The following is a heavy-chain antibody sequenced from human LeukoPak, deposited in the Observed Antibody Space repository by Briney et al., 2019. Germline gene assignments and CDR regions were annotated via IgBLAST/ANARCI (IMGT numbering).Heavy chain of an antibody. CDR3: ARARVGYDYVWGSYRNTTYYFDY. CDR2: IYHSGST. CDR1: GGSISSGGYS. J-gene: IGHJ4*02. V-gene: IGHV4-30-2*01. D-gene: IGHD3-16*02. Sequence: SETLSLTCAVSGGSISSGGYSWSWIRQPPGKGLEWIGYIYHSGSTYFNPSLKSRVTISVDRSKDQFSLKLSSVTAADTAVYYCARARVGYDYVWGSYRNTTYYFDYWGQGTLVTVSS.